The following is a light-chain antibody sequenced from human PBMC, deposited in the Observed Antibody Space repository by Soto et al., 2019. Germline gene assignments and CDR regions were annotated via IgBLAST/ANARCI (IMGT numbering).Light chain of an antibody. J-gene: IGLJ1*01. CDR1: SSNVGSNT. CDR2: SNN. Sequence: QSVLTQPPSASGTPGQRVTISCSGSSSNVGSNTVNWYQQLPGTAPKLLIYSNNQRPSGVPDRVSGSKSGTSASLAISGLQSGDEADYYCAAWDDSLNAYLFATGTKLTVL. V-gene: IGLV1-44*01. CDR3: AAWDDSLNAYL.